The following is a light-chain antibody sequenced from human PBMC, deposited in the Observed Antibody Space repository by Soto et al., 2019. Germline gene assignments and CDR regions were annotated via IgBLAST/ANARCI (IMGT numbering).Light chain of an antibody. CDR3: QQYGSSPYT. J-gene: IGKJ2*01. CDR1: QSVSSSY. CDR2: GAS. V-gene: IGKV3-20*01. Sequence: EIVLTQSPGTLSLSPGERATLSCRASQSVSSSYLAWYQQKPGQAPRLLIYGASSRATGIPAWFSGSGSGTDFTLTISSLEPEDFAVYYCQQYGSSPYTFGQGTRLEIK.